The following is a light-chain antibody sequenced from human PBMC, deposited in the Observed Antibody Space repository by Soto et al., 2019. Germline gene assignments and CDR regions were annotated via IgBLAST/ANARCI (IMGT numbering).Light chain of an antibody. J-gene: IGKJ1*01. Sequence: EIVLTQSPGSLSLSPGERATLSCRASQSISSSYLAWYQQKPGQAPRLLTYGPSSRATGIPDRFSGSGSGTDFTLTINRLEPEDFAVYYCQQYDSSPRTFGQGTKVEIK. CDR3: QQYDSSPRT. CDR1: QSISSSY. CDR2: GPS. V-gene: IGKV3-20*01.